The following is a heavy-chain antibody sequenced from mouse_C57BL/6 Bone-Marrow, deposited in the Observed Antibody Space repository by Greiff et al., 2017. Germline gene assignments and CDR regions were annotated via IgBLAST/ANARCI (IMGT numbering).Heavy chain of an antibody. V-gene: IGHV1-64*01. CDR1: GYTFTSYW. D-gene: IGHD2-3*01. CDR2: IHPNSGST. J-gene: IGHJ2*01. CDR3: ARGWLLRFDY. Sequence: VQLKQPGAELVKPGASVKLSCKASGYTFTSYWMHWVKQRPGQGLGWIGMIHPNSGSTNYNEKFKSKATLTVDKSSSTAYMQLSSLTSEDSAVYYCARGWLLRFDYWGQGTTLTVAS.